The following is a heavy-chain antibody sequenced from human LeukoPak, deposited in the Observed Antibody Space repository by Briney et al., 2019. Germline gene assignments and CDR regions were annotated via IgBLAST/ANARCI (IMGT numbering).Heavy chain of an antibody. CDR1: GYTLTGYY. J-gene: IGHJ3*02. Sequence: ASVKVSCKASGYTLTGYYMHWVRQAPGQGLEWMGWINPNSGGTNYAQKFQGRVTMTRDTSISTAYMELSRLRSDDTAVYYCATPPSDYDSSGYSVRDAFDIWGQGTMVTVSS. CDR2: INPNSGGT. CDR3: ATPPSDYDSSGYSVRDAFDI. V-gene: IGHV1-2*02. D-gene: IGHD3-22*01.